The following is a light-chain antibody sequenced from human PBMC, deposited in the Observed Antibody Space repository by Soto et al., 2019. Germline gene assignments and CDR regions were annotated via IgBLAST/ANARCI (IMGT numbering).Light chain of an antibody. CDR3: QQLNSYPRVT. CDR1: QGISSY. J-gene: IGKJ4*01. CDR2: AAS. V-gene: IGKV1-9*01. Sequence: DIQLTQSPSFLSASVGDRVTITCRASQGISSYLAWYQQKPGKAPKLLIYAASTLQSGVPSSFSGSGSGTEFTLTISSLQPEDFATYYCQQLNSYPRVTFGGGTKVEIK.